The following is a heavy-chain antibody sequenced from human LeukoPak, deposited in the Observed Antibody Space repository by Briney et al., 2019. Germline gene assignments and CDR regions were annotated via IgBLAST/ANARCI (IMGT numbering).Heavy chain of an antibody. CDR1: GGSISSGDYY. D-gene: IGHD5-24*01. CDR3: ASRDGYNSGFDY. V-gene: IGHV4-30-4*08. Sequence: SQTLSLTCSVSGGSISSGDYYWSWIRQPSGKGLEWIGYIYYSGSTYYNPSLKSRVTISVDTSKNQFSLKLSSVTAADTAVYYCASRDGYNSGFDYWGQGTLVTVSS. J-gene: IGHJ4*02. CDR2: IYYSGST.